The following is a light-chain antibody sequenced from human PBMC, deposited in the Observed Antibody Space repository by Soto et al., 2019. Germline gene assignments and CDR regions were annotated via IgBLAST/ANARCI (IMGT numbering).Light chain of an antibody. CDR3: QHYNNWPRT. CDR1: QSVSSN. Sequence: EIVRTQSPATLSVSPGERATLSCRASQSVSSNLAWYQQQPCQAPRVLIYGASPRATSIPARFSGSRSGTEFTLSISSLQSEDFEVYYCQHYNNWPRTFGQGTKVEIK. V-gene: IGKV3-15*01. J-gene: IGKJ1*01. CDR2: GAS.